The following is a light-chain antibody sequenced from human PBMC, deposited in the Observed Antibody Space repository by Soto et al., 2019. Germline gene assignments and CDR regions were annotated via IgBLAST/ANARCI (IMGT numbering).Light chain of an antibody. CDR2: DAS. CDR3: QQRSNWPVT. CDR1: QSVSSY. Sequence: EIVLTQSPTNLSLSPGEGSTLSCRASQSVSSYLAWYQQKPGQAPRLLIYDASNRATGIPARLSGSGSGTDFTLIISSLEPEDFAVYYCQQRSNWPVTFGLGTKVEV. V-gene: IGKV3-11*01. J-gene: IGKJ1*01.